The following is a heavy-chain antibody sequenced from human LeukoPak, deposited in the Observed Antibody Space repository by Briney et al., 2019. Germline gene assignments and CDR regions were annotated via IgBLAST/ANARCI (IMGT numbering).Heavy chain of an antibody. D-gene: IGHD6-19*01. J-gene: IGHJ4*02. CDR1: GFTFNSYA. CDR3: TKEAGSGWYGRKDY. CDR2: ISGSGGST. V-gene: IGHV3-23*01. Sequence: GGSLRLSCAASGFTFNSYAMSWVRQAPGKGLEWVSAISGSGGSTYYADSVKGRFTISRDNSKNTLYLQMNSLRAEDTAVYYCTKEAGSGWYGRKDYWVQGTLVTVSS.